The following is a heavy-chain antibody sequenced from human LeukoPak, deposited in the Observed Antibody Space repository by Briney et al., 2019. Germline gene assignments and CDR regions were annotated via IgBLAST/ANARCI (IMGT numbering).Heavy chain of an antibody. Sequence: GGSLRLSCAASGFTFSSYSMNWVRQAPGKGLEWVSSIGSSSSYIYYADSVKGRFTISRDNAKNSLYLQMNSLRAEDTAVYYCARTLWFGELLETYYMDVWGKGTTVTISS. V-gene: IGHV3-21*01. CDR1: GFTFSSYS. CDR3: ARTLWFGELLETYYMDV. D-gene: IGHD3-10*01. J-gene: IGHJ6*03. CDR2: IGSSSSYI.